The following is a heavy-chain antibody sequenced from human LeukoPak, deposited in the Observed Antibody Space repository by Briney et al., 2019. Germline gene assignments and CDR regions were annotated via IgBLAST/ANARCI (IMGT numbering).Heavy chain of an antibody. J-gene: IGHJ4*02. CDR1: GYTFTGYY. D-gene: IGHD3-16*02. CDR3: ARDMITFGGVIVIQ. Sequence: GASVKVSCTASGYTFTGYYMHWVRQAPGQGLEWMGWINPNSGGTNYAQKFQGRVTMTRDTSISTAYMELSRLRSDDTAVYYCARDMITFGGVIVIQWGQGTLVTVSS. CDR2: INPNSGGT. V-gene: IGHV1-2*02.